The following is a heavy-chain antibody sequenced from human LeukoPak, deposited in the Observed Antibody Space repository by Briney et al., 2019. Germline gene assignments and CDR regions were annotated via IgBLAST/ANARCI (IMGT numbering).Heavy chain of an antibody. Sequence: SVKVSCKASGGTFSSYAISWVRQAPGQGLEWMGGIIPIFGTANYAQKFQGRVTITADESTSTAYMELSSLRSEDTAVYYCATEYSSSSPPRYWGQGTLVTVSS. D-gene: IGHD6-6*01. V-gene: IGHV1-69*13. J-gene: IGHJ4*02. CDR1: GGTFSSYA. CDR2: IIPIFGTA. CDR3: ATEYSSSSPPRY.